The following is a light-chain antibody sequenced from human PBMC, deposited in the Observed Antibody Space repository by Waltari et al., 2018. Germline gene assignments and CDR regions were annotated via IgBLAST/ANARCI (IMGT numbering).Light chain of an antibody. CDR2: DDS. CDR3: QVWDSSSDHLYV. J-gene: IGLJ1*01. CDR1: NIGSKR. Sequence: SYVLTQPPSVSLAPGKTARITCGGNNIGSKRVHWYQQKPGPAPVLVVYDDSDRPSGIPERFSGSNSGNTATLTISRVEAGDEADYYCQVWDSSSDHLYVFGTGTKVTVL. V-gene: IGLV3-21*03.